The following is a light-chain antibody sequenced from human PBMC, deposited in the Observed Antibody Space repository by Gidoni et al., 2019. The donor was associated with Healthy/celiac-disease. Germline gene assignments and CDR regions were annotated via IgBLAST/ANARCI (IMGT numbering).Light chain of an antibody. CDR2: GAS. Sequence: EIVLTQSPGTLSLSPGERATLSCRASQSVSSSYLAWYQQKPGQAPRLLIYGASSRATGIPDRFSGSWSGTDFTLTIRRLEPEYFAVYYCQQYGSSFGQGTRLEIK. V-gene: IGKV3-20*01. CDR1: QSVSSSY. J-gene: IGKJ5*01. CDR3: QQYGSS.